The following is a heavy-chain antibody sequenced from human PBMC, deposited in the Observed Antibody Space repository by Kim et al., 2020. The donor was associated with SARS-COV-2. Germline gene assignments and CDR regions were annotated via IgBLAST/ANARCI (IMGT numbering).Heavy chain of an antibody. V-gene: IGHV3-73*01. Sequence: NNYAKEYAATVKGRFTISRDDSKNTVYLQMDSLTTEDTAVYYCSSLLNWGQGTLVTVSS. CDR2: NNYAK. D-gene: IGHD1-26*01. J-gene: IGHJ4*02. CDR3: SSLLN.